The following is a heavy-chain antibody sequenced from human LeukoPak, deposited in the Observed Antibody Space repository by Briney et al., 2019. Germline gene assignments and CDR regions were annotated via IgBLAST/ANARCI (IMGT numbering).Heavy chain of an antibody. V-gene: IGHV3-48*02. CDR1: GFTFSSYS. CDR3: ARGRGAVDP. D-gene: IGHD1-26*01. Sequence: GGSLRLSCAASGFTFSSYSMNWVRQAPGKGLEWVSYISSSSSTIYYADSVKGRFTISRDNAKNSLHLQMNSLRDEDTAVYYCARGRGAVDPWGQGTLVTVSS. CDR2: ISSSSSTI. J-gene: IGHJ5*02.